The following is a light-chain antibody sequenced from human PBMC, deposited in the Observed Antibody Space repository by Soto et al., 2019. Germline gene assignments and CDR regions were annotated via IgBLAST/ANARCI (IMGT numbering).Light chain of an antibody. V-gene: IGKV4-1*01. CDR2: WAS. Sequence: DIVMTQSPDSLAVSLGERATINCKSSQSVLYSSNHKNYLAWYQQTPGQPPKLLIYWASTRESGVPDRFSGSGSGTDFSLNISSLQAEDVAVYYCQQYYSTPWTVGQGTKVVIK. J-gene: IGKJ1*01. CDR3: QQYYSTPWT. CDR1: QSVLYSSNHKNY.